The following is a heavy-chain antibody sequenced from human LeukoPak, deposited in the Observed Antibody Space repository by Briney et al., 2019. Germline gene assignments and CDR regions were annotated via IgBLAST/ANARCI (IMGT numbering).Heavy chain of an antibody. D-gene: IGHD2-2*01. Sequence: APVKVSCKASGYTFTGYFMHWVRQPPGQGLEWMGWINPNSGGTNYAQKFQGRVTMTRDTSISTAYMELSRLRSDDTAVYYCASSIVYCSSTSCYFNWGKGTLVPVSS. J-gene: IGHJ4*02. CDR2: INPNSGGT. V-gene: IGHV1-2*02. CDR1: GYTFTGYF. CDR3: ASSIVYCSSTSCYFN.